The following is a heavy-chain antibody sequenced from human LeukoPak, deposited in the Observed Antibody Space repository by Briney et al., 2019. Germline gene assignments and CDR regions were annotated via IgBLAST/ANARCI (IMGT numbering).Heavy chain of an antibody. D-gene: IGHD3-9*01. V-gene: IGHV4-31*03. CDR2: IYYSGST. Sequence: SQTLSLTCTVSGGSISSGGYYWSWIRQHPGKGLGWIGYIYYSGSTYYNPSLKSRVTISVDTSKNQFSLKLSSVTAADTAVYYCARVGVYDILTGRTFPYYFDYWGQGTLVTVSS. CDR3: ARVGVYDILTGRTFPYYFDY. J-gene: IGHJ4*02. CDR1: GGSISSGGYY.